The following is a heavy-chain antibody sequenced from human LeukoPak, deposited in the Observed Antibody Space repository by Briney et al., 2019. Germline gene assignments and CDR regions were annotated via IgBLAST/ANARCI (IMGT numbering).Heavy chain of an antibody. V-gene: IGHV3-48*03. CDR2: ISSSGTTI. Sequence: GGSLRLSCTASGFTFRSFEMNWVRQAPGKGLEWVSYISSSGTTIYYADSVKGRFTISRDNAKNSLYLQMNSLRAEDTAVYCCARRYGSSDYWGQGTLVTVSS. J-gene: IGHJ4*02. D-gene: IGHD3-10*01. CDR1: GFTFRSFE. CDR3: ARRYGSSDY.